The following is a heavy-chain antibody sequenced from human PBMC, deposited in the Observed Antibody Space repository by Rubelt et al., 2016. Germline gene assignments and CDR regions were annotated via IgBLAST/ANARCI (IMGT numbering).Heavy chain of an antibody. CDR3: AEGGDCGSTSCYFGMDV. CDR1: GFTFSSYA. V-gene: IGHV3-23*04. CDR2: ISTDGGDT. Sequence: EVQLVESGGGLVKPGGSLRLSCAASGFTFSSYATTWVRQAPGKGLEWVAAISTDGGDTWYADSVKGRFTISRDNSKKTLNLQMNGLGVEETAGDYCAEGGDCGSTSCYFGMDVWGQGTTVTVSS. J-gene: IGHJ6*02. D-gene: IGHD2-2*01.